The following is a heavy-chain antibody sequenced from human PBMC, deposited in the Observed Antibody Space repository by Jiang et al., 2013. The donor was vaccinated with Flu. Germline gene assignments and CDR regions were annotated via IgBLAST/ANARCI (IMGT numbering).Heavy chain of an antibody. V-gene: IGHV5-51*01. Sequence: SGAEVKKPGESLKISCKGSGYSFTSYWIGWVRQMPGKGLEWMGIIYPGDSDTRYSPSFQGQVTISADKSISTAYLQWSSLKASDTAMYYCARYKTLYYYDSTEPDAFDIWGQGTMVTISS. CDR2: IYPGDSDT. D-gene: IGHD3-22*01. CDR1: GYSFTSYW. CDR3: ARYKTLYYYDSTEPDAFDI. J-gene: IGHJ3*02.